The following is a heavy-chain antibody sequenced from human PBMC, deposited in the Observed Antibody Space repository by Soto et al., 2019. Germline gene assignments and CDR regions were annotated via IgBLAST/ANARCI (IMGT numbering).Heavy chain of an antibody. CDR2: INHSGST. CDR3: ARVRLARPHYFDY. D-gene: IGHD6-19*01. CDR1: GGSFSGYY. V-gene: IGHV4-34*01. J-gene: IGHJ4*02. Sequence: QVQLQQWGAGLLKPSETLSLTCAVYGGSFSGYYWSSIRQPPGKGLEWIGEINHSGSTNYSPCLKSRVTISVDTSKSQFSLKLNSVTAADTAVYYCARVRLARPHYFDYWGQGTLVTVSS.